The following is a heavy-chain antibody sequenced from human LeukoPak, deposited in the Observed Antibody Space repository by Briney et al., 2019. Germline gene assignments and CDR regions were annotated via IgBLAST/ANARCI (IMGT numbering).Heavy chain of an antibody. V-gene: IGHV4-34*01. CDR2: INHSGST. CDR1: GGSISSYY. J-gene: IGHJ4*02. Sequence: SETLSLTCTVSGGSISSYYWSWIRQPPGKGLEWIGEINHSGSTNYNPSLKSRVTISVDTSKNQFSLKLSSVTAADTAVYYCARRHITMVDYWGQGTLVTVSS. D-gene: IGHD3-10*01. CDR3: ARRHITMVDY.